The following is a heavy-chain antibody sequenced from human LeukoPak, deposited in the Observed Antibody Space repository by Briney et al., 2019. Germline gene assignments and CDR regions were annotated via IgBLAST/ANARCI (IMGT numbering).Heavy chain of an antibody. Sequence: SETLSLTCTVSGGSISSYYWSWIRQPPGKGLEWIGRIYASGSTNYNPSLRSRVAMSVDTSKNQFSLKLNSVTAADTAIYYCARGDRGGGSSDGMDVWGQGTTVTVSS. CDR1: GGSISSYY. CDR2: IYASGST. V-gene: IGHV4-4*07. D-gene: IGHD3-16*02. J-gene: IGHJ6*02. CDR3: ARGDRGGGSSDGMDV.